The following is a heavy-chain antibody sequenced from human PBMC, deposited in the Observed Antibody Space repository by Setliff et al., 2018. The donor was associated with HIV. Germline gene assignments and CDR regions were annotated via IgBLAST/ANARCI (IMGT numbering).Heavy chain of an antibody. CDR1: GYSISSGYY. CDR2: IYYSGST. CDR3: AREEDYNFWSGYDWFDP. V-gene: IGHV4-38-2*02. J-gene: IGHJ5*02. D-gene: IGHD3-3*01. Sequence: SETLSLTCTVSGYSISSGYYWGWIRQPPGKGLEWMANIYYSGSTNYNPSLESRVTLSVDTSKNQFSLKLSSVTAADTAVYYCAREEDYNFWSGYDWFDPWGQGTLVTAPQ.